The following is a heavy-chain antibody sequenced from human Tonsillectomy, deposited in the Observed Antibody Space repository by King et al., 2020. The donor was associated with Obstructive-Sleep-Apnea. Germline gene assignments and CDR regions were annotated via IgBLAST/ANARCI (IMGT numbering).Heavy chain of an antibody. J-gene: IGHJ5*02. CDR1: GFTFSSYS. CDR2: ISSSSSTI. V-gene: IGHV3-48*04. Sequence: VQLVESGGGLVQPGGSLRLSCAASGFTFSSYSMNWVRQAPGKGREWVSYISSSSSTIYYADSVKGRFTISRDNAKNSLYLQMNSLRAEDTAVYYCASLGKLYYYDSSGYMDWFDPWGQGTLVTVSS. D-gene: IGHD3-22*01. CDR3: ASLGKLYYYDSSGYMDWFDP.